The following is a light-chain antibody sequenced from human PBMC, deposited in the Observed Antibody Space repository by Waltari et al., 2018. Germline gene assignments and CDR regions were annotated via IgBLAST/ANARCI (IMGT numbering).Light chain of an antibody. CDR3: SSYTRSDTYV. CDR1: SSDVGAYNF. V-gene: IGLV2-14*01. CDR2: EVS. J-gene: IGLJ1*01. Sequence: QSALTQPASVSGSPGQSITISCTGTSSDVGAYNFVSWYQQHPGKAPKLMIHEVSNRPSWVSNRFSGSKSGNTAALTISALQAEDEADYHCSSYTRSDTYVFGAGTKVTVL.